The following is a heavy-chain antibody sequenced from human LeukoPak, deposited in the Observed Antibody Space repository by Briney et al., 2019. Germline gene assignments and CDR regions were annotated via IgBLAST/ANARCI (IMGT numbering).Heavy chain of an antibody. CDR3: ATDLIAVDKGTFN. D-gene: IGHD6-19*01. V-gene: IGHV1-8*01. CDR2: MNPNSGNT. J-gene: IGHJ4*02. CDR1: GYTFTSYD. Sequence: ASVKVSCKASGYTFTSYDINWVRQATGQGLEWMGWMNPNSGNTGYAQKFQGRVTMTRNTSISTAYMELSSLRSEDTAVYYCATDLIAVDKGTFNWGQGTPVTVSS.